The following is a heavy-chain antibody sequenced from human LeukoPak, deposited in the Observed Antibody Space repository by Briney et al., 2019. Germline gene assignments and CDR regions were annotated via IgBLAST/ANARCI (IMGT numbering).Heavy chain of an antibody. CDR3: ASSDSSGYYDN. CDR2: IYYSGNT. D-gene: IGHD3-22*01. CDR1: GGSISSYY. Sequence: SETLSLTCTVSGGSISSYYWTWIRQPPGKGLKWIGYIYYSGNTNHNPSLKSRVTISVDTSKNQFSLKLSSVTAADTAVYYCASSDSSGYYDNWGQGTLVTVSS. V-gene: IGHV4-59*01. J-gene: IGHJ4*02.